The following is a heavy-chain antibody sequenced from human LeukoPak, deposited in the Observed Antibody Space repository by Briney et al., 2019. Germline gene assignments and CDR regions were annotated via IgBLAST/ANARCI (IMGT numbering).Heavy chain of an antibody. D-gene: IGHD6-19*01. CDR3: AVSGHGGWRGDY. CDR1: GGSISSYY. Sequence: PSETLSLTCTVSGGSISSYYWSWIRQPPGKGLEWIGYIYYSGSTNYNPSLKSRVTISVDTSKNQFSLKLSSVTAADTAVYYCAVSGHGGWRGDYWGRGTLVTVSS. CDR2: IYYSGST. V-gene: IGHV4-59*01. J-gene: IGHJ4*02.